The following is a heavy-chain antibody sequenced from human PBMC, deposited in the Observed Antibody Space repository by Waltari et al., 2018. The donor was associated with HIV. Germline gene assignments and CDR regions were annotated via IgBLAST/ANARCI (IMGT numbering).Heavy chain of an antibody. V-gene: IGHV1-69*01. D-gene: IGHD3-22*01. Sequence: QVQLVQSGAEVKKPGSSVTVSCKASGGTVSSSDISWVRQAPGQGLEWMGAIIPLLCEAKYAQRVQGRLTINADESTRTAYRELSSLRSEDTAVYYCARVPDRSGYQRYAMDVWGQGTTVTVS. CDR2: IIPLLCEA. J-gene: IGHJ6*02. CDR3: ARVPDRSGYQRYAMDV. CDR1: GGTVSSSD.